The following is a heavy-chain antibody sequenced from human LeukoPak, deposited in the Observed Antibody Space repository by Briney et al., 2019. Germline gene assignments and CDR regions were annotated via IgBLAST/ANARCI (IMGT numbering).Heavy chain of an antibody. CDR3: ARGYSGYDNTYYFDY. J-gene: IGHJ4*02. CDR2: IKHDGSEK. V-gene: IGHV3-7*01. D-gene: IGHD5-12*01. Sequence: GGSLRLSCEASGFTFSNYWMNWVRQAPGKGLEWVANIKHDGSEKYYVDSVRGRFTISRDNAKNSLYLQMNSLRAEDTAVYYCARGYSGYDNTYYFDYWGQGTLVTVSS. CDR1: GFTFSNYW.